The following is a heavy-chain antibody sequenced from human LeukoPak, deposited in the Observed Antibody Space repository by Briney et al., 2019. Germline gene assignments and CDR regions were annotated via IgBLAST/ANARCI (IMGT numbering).Heavy chain of an antibody. D-gene: IGHD3-10*01. J-gene: IGHJ5*02. V-gene: IGHV1-69*13. Sequence: SVKVSCKAYGGGFSSYSISWGLQAPGQGLEWMGGIIPIFGTANYAQTFQGRVTITADESTTTAYMELSSLRSEDTAVYYCASVFMVRVVIYSFDPRGQGTLVTVSS. CDR3: ASVFMVRVVIYSFDP. CDR2: IIPIFGTA. CDR1: GGGFSSYS.